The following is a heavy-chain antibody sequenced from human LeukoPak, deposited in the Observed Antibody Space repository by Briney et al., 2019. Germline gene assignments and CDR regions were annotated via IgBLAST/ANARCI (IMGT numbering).Heavy chain of an antibody. Sequence: GGSLRLSCAASGFTFSSYSMNWVRQAPGKGLEWVSSMSSSSSYIYYADSVKGRFTISRDNAKNSLYLQMNSLRAEDTAVYYCARDRDDSTREPDYGGQGPLVTVSS. V-gene: IGHV3-21*01. CDR1: GFTFSSYS. J-gene: IGHJ4*02. D-gene: IGHD1-26*01. CDR3: ARDRDDSTREPDY. CDR2: MSSSSSYI.